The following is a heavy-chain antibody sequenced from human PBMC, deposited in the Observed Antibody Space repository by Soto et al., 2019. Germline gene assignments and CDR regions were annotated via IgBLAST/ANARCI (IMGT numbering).Heavy chain of an antibody. Sequence: PGGSLRLSCAASGFTFSSYGMHWVRQAPGKGLEWVALISFDGSNTYYADSVKGRFTISRDNSQNTLYLQMHSLRAEDTSLYYCGAGQFFIYYWAQGALVTVSA. V-gene: IGHV3-30*03. CDR2: ISFDGSNT. CDR1: GFTFSSYG. D-gene: IGHD6-13*01. CDR3: GAGQFFIYY. J-gene: IGHJ4*02.